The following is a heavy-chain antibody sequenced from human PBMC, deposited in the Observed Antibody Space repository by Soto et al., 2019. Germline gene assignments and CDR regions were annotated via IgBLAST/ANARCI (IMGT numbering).Heavy chain of an antibody. V-gene: IGHV1-69*13. CDR2: IIPIFGTA. D-gene: IGHD5-12*01. Sequence: SVKVSCKASGGTFSSYAISWVRQAPGQGLEWMGGIIPIFGTANYAQKFQGRVTITADESTSTAYMELSSLRSEDTAVYYCATSRDGYNFEDYWGQGTLVTVSS. CDR1: GGTFSSYA. J-gene: IGHJ4*02. CDR3: ATSRDGYNFEDY.